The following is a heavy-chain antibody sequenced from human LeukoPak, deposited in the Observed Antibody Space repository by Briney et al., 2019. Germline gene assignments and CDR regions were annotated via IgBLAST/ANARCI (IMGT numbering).Heavy chain of an antibody. CDR1: DFTFSSYS. V-gene: IGHV3-21*01. D-gene: IGHD3-10*01. CDR2: ITSSSYI. Sequence: KTGGSLRLSCAASDFTFSSYSMNWVRQAPGKGLEWVSSITSSSYIYYADSVKGRFTISRDNAKNSLYLQMNSLRAEDMAVYYCARDPPYYDGSGSYFDYWGQGTPVTVSS. CDR3: ARDPPYYDGSGSYFDY. J-gene: IGHJ4*02.